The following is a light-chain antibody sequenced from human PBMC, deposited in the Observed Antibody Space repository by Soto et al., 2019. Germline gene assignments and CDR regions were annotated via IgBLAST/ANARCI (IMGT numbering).Light chain of an antibody. V-gene: IGLV3-1*01. CDR1: KLGDKY. CDR2: QDN. J-gene: IGLJ2*01. CDR3: QAWDSSTVVV. Sequence: SYELTQPPSVSVSPGQTASITCSGDKLGDKYACWYQQKPGQSPVLVIYQDNKRPSGIPERFSGSNSGNTATLTISGTQAMDEADYYCQAWDSSTVVVFGGGTQLTVL.